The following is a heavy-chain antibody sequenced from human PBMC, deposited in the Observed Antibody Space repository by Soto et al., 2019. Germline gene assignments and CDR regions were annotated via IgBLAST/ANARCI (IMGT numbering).Heavy chain of an antibody. V-gene: IGHV3-21*01. CDR3: AGTGESLDY. J-gene: IGHJ4*02. CDR2: ISSDGSHV. Sequence: EVQMVESGGGLVKPGGSLRLSCAASGITFNTYYMNWVRQAPGKGLEWVSSISSDGSHVFYGDSAKGRFTISRDNAKNSLYLQMNSLTAEDTAVYYCAGTGESLDYWGRGTLVTVSS. CDR1: GITFNTYY.